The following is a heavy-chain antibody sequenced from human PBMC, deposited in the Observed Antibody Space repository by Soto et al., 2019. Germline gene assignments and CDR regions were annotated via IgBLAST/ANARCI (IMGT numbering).Heavy chain of an antibody. V-gene: IGHV3-30*18. J-gene: IGHJ4*02. CDR1: GFTFRSYG. D-gene: IGHD1-26*01. CDR3: AKWEDRGYGFAFDY. Sequence: QVQLVESGGGVVQPGRSLRLSCAASGFTFRSYGMHWVRQTPGKGLEWVAGISYDGSNEYYADSVKGRFTISRDNSKNTLYLQTDSLKTEHTAVYYCAKWEDRGYGFAFDYWGQGTLVTVSS. CDR2: ISYDGSNE.